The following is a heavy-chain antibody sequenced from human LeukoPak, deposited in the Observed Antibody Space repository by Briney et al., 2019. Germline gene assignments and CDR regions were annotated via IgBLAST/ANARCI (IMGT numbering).Heavy chain of an antibody. V-gene: IGHV5-51*01. CDR3: ARQGSGYYYEDDAFDI. Sequence: GESLKISYKGSGYSFTSYWIGWVRQMPGKGPEWMGIIYPGDSDTRYSPSFQGQVTISADKSISTAYLQWSSLKASDTAMYYCARQGSGYYYEDDAFDIWGQGTMVTVSS. CDR2: IYPGDSDT. D-gene: IGHD3-22*01. CDR1: GYSFTSYW. J-gene: IGHJ3*02.